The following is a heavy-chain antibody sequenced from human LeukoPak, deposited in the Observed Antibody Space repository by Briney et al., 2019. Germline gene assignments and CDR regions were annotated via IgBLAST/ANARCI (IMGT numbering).Heavy chain of an antibody. J-gene: IGHJ4*02. Sequence: GASVKVSCKASGYTFTSYGISWVRQAPGQGLEWMGWISAYNGNTNYAQKLRGRVTMTTDPSTSTAYMELRSLRSDDTAVYYCARDSDHAPRIVPHYWGQGTLVTVSS. CDR2: ISAYNGNT. D-gene: IGHD1-26*01. CDR3: ARDSDHAPRIVPHY. CDR1: GYTFTSYG. V-gene: IGHV1-18*01.